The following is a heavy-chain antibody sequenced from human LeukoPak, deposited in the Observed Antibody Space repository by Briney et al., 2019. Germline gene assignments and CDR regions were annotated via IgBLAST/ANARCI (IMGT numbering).Heavy chain of an antibody. CDR3: ARDYCSSTSCYLYYYYGMDV. Sequence: HPGGSLRLSCAASGFTFSSYEMNWVRQAPGKGLEWVSYISSSGSTIYYADSVKGRFTISRDNAKNSLYLQMNSLRAEDTAVYYCARDYCSSTSCYLYYYYGMDVGGQGTTVTVSS. V-gene: IGHV3-48*03. CDR2: ISSSGSTI. CDR1: GFTFSSYE. D-gene: IGHD2-2*01. J-gene: IGHJ6*02.